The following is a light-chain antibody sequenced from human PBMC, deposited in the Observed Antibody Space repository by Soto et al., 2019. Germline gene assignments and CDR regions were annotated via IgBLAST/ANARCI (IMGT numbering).Light chain of an antibody. CDR1: QTVGNS. Sequence: EIVLTQSPATLSLSPGERATLSCRASQTVGNSLAWYQQKPGQAPRLLMYDASNRATGIPARFSGSGSGTGFALTISSLEPEDFAVYYCQQRSNLPLYTFGQGTKLEIK. J-gene: IGKJ2*01. CDR2: DAS. CDR3: QQRSNLPLYT. V-gene: IGKV3-11*01.